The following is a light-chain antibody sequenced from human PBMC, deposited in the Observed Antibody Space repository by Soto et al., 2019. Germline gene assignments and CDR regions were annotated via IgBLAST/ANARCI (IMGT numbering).Light chain of an antibody. J-gene: IGKJ5*01. CDR1: QSVSSN. CDR3: QQYNNWPPSIT. CDR2: GAS. Sequence: EIVMTQSPATLSMSPGERATLSCRASQSVSSNLAWYQQKPGQAPRLLIYGASTRATGIPARFSGSGSGTEFSRTISSLQSEDFAVYYCQQYNNWPPSITFGQGTRLEIK. V-gene: IGKV3-15*01.